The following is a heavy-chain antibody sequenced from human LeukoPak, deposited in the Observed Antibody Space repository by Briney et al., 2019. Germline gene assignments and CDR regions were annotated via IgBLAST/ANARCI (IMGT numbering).Heavy chain of an antibody. CDR2: INPNSGGT. Sequence: ASVKVSCKASGYTFTGYYMLWVRQAPGQGLEWMGRINPNSGGTNYAQKFQGRVTMTRDTSISTAYMELSRLRSDDTAVYYCAGSMVRGVYFDYWGQGTLVTVSS. D-gene: IGHD3-10*01. J-gene: IGHJ4*02. CDR3: AGSMVRGVYFDY. V-gene: IGHV1-2*06. CDR1: GYTFTGYY.